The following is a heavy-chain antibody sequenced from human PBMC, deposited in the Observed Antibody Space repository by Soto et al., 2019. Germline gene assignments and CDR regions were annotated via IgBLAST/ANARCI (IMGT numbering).Heavy chain of an antibody. CDR2: IYYSGST. D-gene: IGHD2-21*02. Sequence: QVQLQESGPGLVKPSETLSLTCTVSGDSVSGGSFYWTWIRQPPGKGLEWIGYIYYSGSTNYNPSLKGRVAMSVATSKNQFSLNLMSVTAADTAIYAGVRLVPFGGDEDCWGQGIPVAVS. CDR1: GDSVSGGSFY. V-gene: IGHV4-61*01. CDR3: VRLVPFGGDEDC. J-gene: IGHJ4*02.